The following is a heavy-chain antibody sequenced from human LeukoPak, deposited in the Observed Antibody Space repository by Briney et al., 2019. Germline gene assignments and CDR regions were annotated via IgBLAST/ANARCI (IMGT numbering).Heavy chain of an antibody. CDR2: ISASGSAT. CDR3: AKDLYPRDFWSGYFDY. CDR1: GFIFSNYG. Sequence: GRSLRLSCAASGFIFSNYGMNWVRQAPGKGLEWVAAISASGSATSYADSVRGRFTISRDNSKSTTYLQMNSLRAEDTAVFYCAKDLYPRDFWSGYFDYWGQGIPVTVSS. J-gene: IGHJ4*02. V-gene: IGHV3-23*01. D-gene: IGHD3-3*01.